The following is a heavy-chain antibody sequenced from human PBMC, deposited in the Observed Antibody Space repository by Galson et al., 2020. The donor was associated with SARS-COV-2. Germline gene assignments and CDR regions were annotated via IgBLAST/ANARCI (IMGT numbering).Heavy chain of an antibody. Sequence: ASVTVSCKASGYTFTGYYMHWVRQAPGQGLEWMGWINPNSGGTNYAQKFQGRVTMTRDTSISTAYMELSRLRSDDTAVYYCARGPLFLRYFDWLHSSLDYWGQGTLVTVSS. D-gene: IGHD3-9*01. CDR3: ARGPLFLRYFDWLHSSLDY. V-gene: IGHV1-2*02. J-gene: IGHJ4*02. CDR1: GYTFTGYY. CDR2: INPNSGGT.